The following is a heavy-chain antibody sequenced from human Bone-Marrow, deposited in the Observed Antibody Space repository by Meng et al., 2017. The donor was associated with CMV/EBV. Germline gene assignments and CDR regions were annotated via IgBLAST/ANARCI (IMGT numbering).Heavy chain of an antibody. CDR3: AKNPTVTTFDY. V-gene: IGHV3-23*01. J-gene: IGHJ4*02. D-gene: IGHD4-17*01. CDR2: ISGSGGST. CDR1: GFTFSIYA. Sequence: GRRLESGGGLVRPGGSLRLSCAASGFTFSIYAISWVRQAPGKGLEWVSAISGSGGSTYYADSVKGRFTISRDNSKNTLYLQMNSLRAEDTAVYYCAKNPTVTTFDYWGQGTLVTVSS.